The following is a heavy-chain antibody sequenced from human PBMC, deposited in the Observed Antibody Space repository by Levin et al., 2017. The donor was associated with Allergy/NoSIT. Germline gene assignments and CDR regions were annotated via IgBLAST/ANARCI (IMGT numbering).Heavy chain of an antibody. CDR3: ARARGPRGASESQHFDY. CDR1: GGSISSYY. J-gene: IGHJ4*02. Sequence: SETLSLTCTVSGGSISSYYWSWIRQPAGKGLEWIGRIYTSGSTNYNPSLKSRVTMSVDTSKNQFSLKLSSVTAADTAVYYCARARGPRGASESQHFDYWGQGTLVTVSS. CDR2: IYTSGST. D-gene: IGHD3-10*01. V-gene: IGHV4-4*07.